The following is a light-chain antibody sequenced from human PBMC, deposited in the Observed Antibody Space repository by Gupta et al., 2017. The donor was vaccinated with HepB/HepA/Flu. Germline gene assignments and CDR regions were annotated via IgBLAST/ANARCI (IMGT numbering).Light chain of an antibody. CDR2: DVT. CDR3: SSYTYSSTLL. J-gene: IGLJ1*01. Sequence: QSPLTLPPSTSGSPPQTITISCTGTSSDVGGYNSVSWYQQHPGKAPKLMIFDVTHRPSGVSRRFSGSKSGSTASLTISGLQSEDEADYYCSSYTYSSTLLFGTGTRVTVL. CDR1: SSDVGGYNS. V-gene: IGLV2-14*01.